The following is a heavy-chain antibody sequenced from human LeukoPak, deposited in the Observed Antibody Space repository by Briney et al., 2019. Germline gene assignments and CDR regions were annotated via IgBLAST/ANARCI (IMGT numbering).Heavy chain of an antibody. J-gene: IGHJ6*03. V-gene: IGHV4-59*01. Sequence: SETLSLTCTVSGGSISSYYWSWIRQPPGKGLEWIGYIYYSGSTSYNSSLKSRVTISVDTSKNQFSLKLSFVTAADTAVYYCARTEESGYSYVYFGYYYYMDVWGKGTTVTVSS. CDR2: IYYSGST. CDR3: ARTEESGYSYVYFGYYYYMDV. D-gene: IGHD5-18*01. CDR1: GGSISSYY.